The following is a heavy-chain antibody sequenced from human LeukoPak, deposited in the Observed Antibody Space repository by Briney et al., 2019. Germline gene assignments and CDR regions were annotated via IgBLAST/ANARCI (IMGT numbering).Heavy chain of an antibody. J-gene: IGHJ6*03. D-gene: IGHD1-26*01. CDR3: AKNRGAGSHYYYHMNV. CDR1: GFTFSRYG. CDR2: VRYDGNNK. Sequence: GGSLRLSCVASGFTFSRYGMHWVRQAPGKGLEWVAFVRYDGNNKYYVDSVKGRFTISRDNSKNTLYLQMSSLRPEDTAVYYCAKNRGAGSHYYYHMNVWGKGTTVTVSS. V-gene: IGHV3-30*02.